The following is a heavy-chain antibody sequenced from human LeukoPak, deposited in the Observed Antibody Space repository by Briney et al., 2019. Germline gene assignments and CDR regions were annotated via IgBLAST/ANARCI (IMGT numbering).Heavy chain of an antibody. D-gene: IGHD3-3*01. CDR1: GGSISSYY. CDR3: ASQYYDFWSGYYTGAFDP. Sequence: SKTLSLTCTVSGGSISSYYWSWIRQPAGKGLEWIGRIYTSGSTNYNPSLKSRVTMSVDTSKNQFSLKLSSVTAADTAVYYCASQYYDFWSGYYTGAFDPWGQGTLVTVSS. CDR2: IYTSGST. J-gene: IGHJ5*02. V-gene: IGHV4-4*07.